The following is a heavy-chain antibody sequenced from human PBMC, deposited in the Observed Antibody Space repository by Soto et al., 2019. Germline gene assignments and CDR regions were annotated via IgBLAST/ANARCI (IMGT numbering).Heavy chain of an antibody. V-gene: IGHV3-33*01. CDR3: ARDGRLERAYGMDV. CDR2: IWYDGSNK. CDR1: GFTFSSYG. Sequence: QVQLVESGGGVVQPGRSLRLSCAASGFTFSSYGMHWVRQAPGKGLEWVAVIWYDGSNKYYADSVKGRFTISRDNSKNTLYLQMNSLRAEDTAVYYCARDGRLERAYGMDVWSQGTTVTVSS. J-gene: IGHJ6*02. D-gene: IGHD1-1*01.